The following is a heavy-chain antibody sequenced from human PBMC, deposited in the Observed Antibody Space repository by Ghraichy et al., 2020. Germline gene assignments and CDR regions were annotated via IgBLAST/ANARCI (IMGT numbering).Heavy chain of an antibody. Sequence: LSLTCAASGFTFSSYSMNWVRQAPGKGLEWVSYISSSSSTIYYADSVKGRFTISRDNAKNSLYLQMNSLRDEDTAVYYCARDYCSGGSCYSRRRYKRNYYYYGMDVWGQGTTVTVSS. D-gene: IGHD2-15*01. J-gene: IGHJ6*02. CDR2: ISSSSSTI. CDR1: GFTFSSYS. CDR3: ARDYCSGGSCYSRRRYKRNYYYYGMDV. V-gene: IGHV3-48*02.